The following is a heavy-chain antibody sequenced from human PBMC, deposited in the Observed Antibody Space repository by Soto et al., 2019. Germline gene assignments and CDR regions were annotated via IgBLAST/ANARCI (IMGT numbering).Heavy chain of an antibody. CDR1: GGSLTSNDL. Sequence: QVQLQESGPGLVKPSGTLSLTCAVSGGSLTSNDLWTWVRPPPGKGLEWVGQIHHSGSTFYNPSMRSRITVSINVSANHFSLHLDSVTAADTALYYGARSTGGDACHFWGQGTMVTGSS. CDR2: IHHSGST. J-gene: IGHJ3*01. V-gene: IGHV4-4*02. CDR3: ARSTGGDACHF. D-gene: IGHD7-27*01.